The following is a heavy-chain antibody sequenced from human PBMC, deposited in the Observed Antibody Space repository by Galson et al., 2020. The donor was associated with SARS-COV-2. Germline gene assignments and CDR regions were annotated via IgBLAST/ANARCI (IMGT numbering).Heavy chain of an antibody. D-gene: IGHD3-3*01. Sequence: SETLSLTCTVSGGSISSSSYYWGWIRQPPGKGLEWIGSIYYSGSTYYNQSLKSRVTISVDTSKNQFSLKLSSVTAADTAVYYCARMTQNTIFGVVTSPGWFDPWGQGTLVTVSS. J-gene: IGHJ5*02. V-gene: IGHV4-39*07. CDR2: IYYSGST. CDR1: GGSISSSSYY. CDR3: ARMTQNTIFGVVTSPGWFDP.